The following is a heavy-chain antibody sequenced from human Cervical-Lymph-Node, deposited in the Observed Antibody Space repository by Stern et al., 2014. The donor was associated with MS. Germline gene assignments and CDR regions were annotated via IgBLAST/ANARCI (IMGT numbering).Heavy chain of an antibody. CDR1: GFTFNIYA. D-gene: IGHD6-19*01. Sequence: VQLVESGGGVVQPGRSLRLSCAASGFTFNIYAIHWVRQAPGKGLEWVAVISYDSSNKNYADSVKGRFTISRDNSKNTVSLQLDSLRVEDTAMYYCARDVGMPNTGWNLFDSWGQGTLVTVSS. CDR3: ARDVGMPNTGWNLFDS. CDR2: ISYDSSNK. V-gene: IGHV3-30-3*01. J-gene: IGHJ4*02.